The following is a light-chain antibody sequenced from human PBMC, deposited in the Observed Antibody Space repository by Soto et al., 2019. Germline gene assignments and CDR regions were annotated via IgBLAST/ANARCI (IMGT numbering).Light chain of an antibody. J-gene: IGLJ1*01. CDR2: EVS. Sequence: QSALTQPASVSGSPGQSITISCTGTSSDIGGYDYVSWYQQHPGKVPKLMIFEVSNRPSGVSYRFSGSKSGNTASLTISGLQAEDEADYYCSSYTGSSNLYVFGTGTKLTV. CDR1: SSDIGGYDY. CDR3: SSYTGSSNLYV. V-gene: IGLV2-14*01.